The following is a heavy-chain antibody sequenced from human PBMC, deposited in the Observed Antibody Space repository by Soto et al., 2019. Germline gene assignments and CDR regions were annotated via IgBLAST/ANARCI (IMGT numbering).Heavy chain of an antibody. J-gene: IGHJ4*02. CDR2: IKMKSEGETT. Sequence: EVPLEESGGALVKPGESLTLSCAASGFTFSHAWLGWVRQAPGKGLEWVGRIKMKSEGETTDYGAPVKGRFIISRDDSNNTVDLQMNTLKTEDTAVYYCTTVYGHSYGQLDHWGQGTLVTVSS. CDR1: GFTFSHAW. CDR3: TTVYGHSYGQLDH. D-gene: IGHD5-18*01. V-gene: IGHV3-15*02.